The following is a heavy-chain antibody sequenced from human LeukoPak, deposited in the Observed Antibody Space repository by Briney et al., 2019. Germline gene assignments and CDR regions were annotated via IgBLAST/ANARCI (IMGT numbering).Heavy chain of an antibody. V-gene: IGHV4-39*01. CDR2: IYYSEST. Sequence: SETLSLTCTVSGGSISSSSYYWGWIRQPPGKGLEWIGRIYYSESTYYNPSLKSRVTISVDTSKNQFSLQLSSVTAADTAVYYCAVYGSASEYYFDYWGQGTLVTVSS. J-gene: IGHJ4*02. D-gene: IGHD3-10*01. CDR3: AVYGSASEYYFDY. CDR1: GGSISSSSYY.